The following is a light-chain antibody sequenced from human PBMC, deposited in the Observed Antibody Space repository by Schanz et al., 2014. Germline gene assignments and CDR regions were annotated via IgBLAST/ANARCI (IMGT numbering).Light chain of an antibody. CDR3: QEYNIYPWT. CDR1: QGISSW. Sequence: DIQMTQSPSSVSASVGDRVTITCRASQGISSWLAWYQRKPGKAPKVLIYAASNLQSGVPSRFSGSESGTDFTLTISSLQPDDFATYYCQEYNIYPWTFGQGTQVEIK. V-gene: IGKV1D-16*01. J-gene: IGKJ1*01. CDR2: AAS.